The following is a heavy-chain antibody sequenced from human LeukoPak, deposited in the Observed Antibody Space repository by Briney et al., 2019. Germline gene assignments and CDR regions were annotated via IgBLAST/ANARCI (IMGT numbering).Heavy chain of an antibody. D-gene: IGHD1-26*01. J-gene: IGHJ4*02. CDR3: AKGLNSGTYINFDY. CDR1: GFTFSDYY. Sequence: GGSLRLSCAASGFTFSDYYMSWIRQAPGKGLEWVSYISSSGSTIYYADSVKGRFTISRDNSKNTLYLQMNSLRAEDTAVYYCAKGLNSGTYINFDYWGQGTLVTVSS. CDR2: ISSSGSTI. V-gene: IGHV3-11*01.